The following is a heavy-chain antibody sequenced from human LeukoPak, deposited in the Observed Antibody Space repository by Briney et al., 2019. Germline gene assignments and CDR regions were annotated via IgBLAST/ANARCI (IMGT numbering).Heavy chain of an antibody. CDR2: IYYSGST. CDR3: ARRGSGYDHFDY. D-gene: IGHD5-12*01. Sequence: PSETLSLTCTVSGGSISSYYWSWIRQPPGKGLEWIGYIYYSGSTNYNPSLKSRVTISVDTSKNQFSLKLSSVTAADTAVYYCARRGSGYDHFDYWGQGTLVTVSS. J-gene: IGHJ4*02. V-gene: IGHV4-59*08. CDR1: GGSISSYY.